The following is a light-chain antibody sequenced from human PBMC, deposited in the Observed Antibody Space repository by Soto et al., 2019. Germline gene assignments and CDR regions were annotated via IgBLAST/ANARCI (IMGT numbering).Light chain of an antibody. CDR1: SSDVGAYNY. CDR3: DSYTGSRAYV. V-gene: IGLV2-14*01. Sequence: QSALTQPASVSGSPGQSITISCTGTSSDVGAYNYVSWYQQQTGKAPKLIIHEVSNRPSGVSNRFSGSKSGNTASLTISGLQAEDEADYYCDSYTGSRAYVFGIGTKLTVL. CDR2: EVS. J-gene: IGLJ1*01.